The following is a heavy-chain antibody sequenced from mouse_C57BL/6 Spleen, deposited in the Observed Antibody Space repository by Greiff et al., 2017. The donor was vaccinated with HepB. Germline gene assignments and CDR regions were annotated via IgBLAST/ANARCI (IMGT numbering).Heavy chain of an antibody. Sequence: QVQLQQSGPGLVQPSQSLSITCTVSGFSLTSYGVHWVRQSPGKGLEWLGVIWSGGSTDYNAAFISRLSISKDNSKSQVFFKMNSLQADDTAIYYCARGAPRGYFDVWGTGTTVTVSS. CDR2: IWSGGST. J-gene: IGHJ1*03. CDR1: GFSLTSYG. CDR3: ARGAPRGYFDV. V-gene: IGHV2-2*01.